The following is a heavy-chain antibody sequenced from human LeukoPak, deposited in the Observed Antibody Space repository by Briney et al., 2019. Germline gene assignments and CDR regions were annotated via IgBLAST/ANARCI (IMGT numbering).Heavy chain of an antibody. CDR1: GGSFSDYY. Sequence: SETLSLTCTVNGGSFSDYYWTWIRQPPGKGLEWIGEINHGGSTNYNPSLKSRVTMSVDTSENQFSLKLSFVTAADTAVYYCARGIAIGYCSGGSCYPFDYWGQGTLVTVSS. CDR3: ARGIAIGYCSGGSCYPFDY. CDR2: INHGGST. D-gene: IGHD2-15*01. J-gene: IGHJ4*02. V-gene: IGHV4-34*01.